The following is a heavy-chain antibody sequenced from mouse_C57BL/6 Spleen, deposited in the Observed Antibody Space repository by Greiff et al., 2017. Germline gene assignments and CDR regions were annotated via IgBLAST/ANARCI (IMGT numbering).Heavy chain of an antibody. Sequence: QVHVKQPGAELVKPGASVKMSCKASGYTFTSYWITWVKQRPGQGLEWIGDIYPGSGSTNYNEKFKSKATLTVDTSSSTAYMQLSSLTSEDSAVYYCARHGSNYGYFDVWGTGTTLTVSS. V-gene: IGHV1-55*01. CDR1: GYTFTSYW. CDR2: IYPGSGST. CDR3: ARHGSNYGYFDV. D-gene: IGHD1-1*01. J-gene: IGHJ1*03.